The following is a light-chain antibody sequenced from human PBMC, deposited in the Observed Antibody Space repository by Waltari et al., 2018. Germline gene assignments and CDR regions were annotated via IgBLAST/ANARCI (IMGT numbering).Light chain of an antibody. V-gene: IGKV3-20*01. CDR3: QQYGSSPRSIT. CDR2: GAS. J-gene: IGKJ5*01. Sequence: EIVLPQSPGTLSLSPGEGATLSCRASQSVSSSYLAGYQQKPGQAPRLLIYGASSRATGIPDRFSGSGSGTDFTLTISRLEPEDFAVYYCQQYGSSPRSITFGQGTRLEIK. CDR1: QSVSSSY.